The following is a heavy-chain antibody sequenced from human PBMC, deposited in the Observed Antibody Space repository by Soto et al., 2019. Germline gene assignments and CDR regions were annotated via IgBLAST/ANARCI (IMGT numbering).Heavy chain of an antibody. D-gene: IGHD2-2*01. CDR2: IYPGDSDT. CDR1: GYSFTSYW. V-gene: IGHV5-51*01. CDR3: ARNVHKVYQLPLNYGMDV. Sequence: PGESLKISCKGSGYSFTSYWIGWVRQMPGKGLEWMGIIYPGDSDTRYSPSFQGQVTISADKSISTAYLQWSSLKASDTAMYYCARNVHKVYQLPLNYGMDVWGQGTTVTVSS. J-gene: IGHJ6*02.